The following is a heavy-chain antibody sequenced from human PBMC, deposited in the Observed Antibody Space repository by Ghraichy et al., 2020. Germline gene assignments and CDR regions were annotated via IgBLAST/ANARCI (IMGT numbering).Heavy chain of an antibody. J-gene: IGHJ2*01. CDR1: GGSFSGYY. D-gene: IGHD6-19*01. CDR2: INHSGST. CDR3: ARVIWGRSGWYNSGYFDV. V-gene: IGHV4-34*01. Sequence: SETLSLTCAVYGGSFSGYYWSWIRQPPGKGLEWIGEINHSGSTNYNPSLKSRVTISVDTSKNQFSLKLSSVTAADTAVYYCARVIWGRSGWYNSGYFDVWGRGTLVTVSS.